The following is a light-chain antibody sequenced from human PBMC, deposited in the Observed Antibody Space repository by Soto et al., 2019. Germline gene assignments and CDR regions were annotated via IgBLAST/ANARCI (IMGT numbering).Light chain of an antibody. CDR1: QSIDRW. J-gene: IGKJ4*01. CDR3: QQYESYPLA. Sequence: DIQMTQSPPTLSASVGDRVTITCRASQSIDRWLAWYQQKPGKGPKILVYKASTLQSGVPSRFSGCGSGTEFTLTISNLQHDDFATYYCQQYESYPLAFGGGTKVEIK. V-gene: IGKV1-5*03. CDR2: KAS.